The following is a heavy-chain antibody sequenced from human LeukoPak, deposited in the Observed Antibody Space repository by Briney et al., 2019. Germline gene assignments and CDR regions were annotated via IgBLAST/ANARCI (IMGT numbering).Heavy chain of an antibody. V-gene: IGHV3-69-1*01. CDR1: GFTFTDHP. J-gene: IGHJ4*02. CDR2: IGGDGIA. Sequence: GDSLRLSCVASGFTFTDHPMDWVRQAPGKGLEWISYIGGDGIAFYADSVKGRFTASKDDARKSMYLQMNSLRVEDTAVYYCAKDRANWAIDDWGQGTQVTVSS. CDR3: AKDRANWAIDD. D-gene: IGHD3-16*01.